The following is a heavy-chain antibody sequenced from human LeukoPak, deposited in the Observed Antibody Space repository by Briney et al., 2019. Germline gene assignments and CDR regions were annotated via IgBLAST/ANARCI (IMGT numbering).Heavy chain of an antibody. CDR2: INHVGST. J-gene: IGHJ4*02. D-gene: IGHD2-2*01. CDR3: ARETALYSTSKVWRAFVS. CDR1: AGSFSGYT. Sequence: PSETLSLTCAVSAGSFSGYTWSWIRQPPGKGLEWIGEINHVGSTSYSPSLKSRVTISVDTSKIQFSLILNSVTAADTAVYFCARETALYSTSKVWRAFVSWGQGTLVTVSS. V-gene: IGHV4-34*01.